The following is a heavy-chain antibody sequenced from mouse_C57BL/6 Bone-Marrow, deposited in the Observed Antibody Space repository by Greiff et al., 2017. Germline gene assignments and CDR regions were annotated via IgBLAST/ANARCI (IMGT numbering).Heavy chain of an antibody. Sequence: QVQLQQPGAELVKPGASVKMSCKASGYTFTSYWITWVKQRPGQGLEWIGDIYPGSGSTNYNEKSKSKATLTVDTSSSTAYMQLSSLTSEDSAVYYCARCDDGYLLYWYFDVWGTGTTVTVSS. J-gene: IGHJ1*03. CDR2: IYPGSGST. CDR1: GYTFTSYW. CDR3: ARCDDGYLLYWYFDV. V-gene: IGHV1-55*01. D-gene: IGHD2-3*01.